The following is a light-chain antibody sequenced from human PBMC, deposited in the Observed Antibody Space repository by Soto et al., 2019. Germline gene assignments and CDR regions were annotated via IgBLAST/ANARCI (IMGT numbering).Light chain of an antibody. CDR1: QSISSW. Sequence: DIQMTQSPSTLSAFVGVRVTITCRASQSISSWLAWYQQKPGKAPKLLIYKASSLESGVPSRFSGSGSGTEFTLTISSLQPDDFATYYCKQYNSYWTFGQGTKVEIK. CDR3: KQYNSYWT. J-gene: IGKJ1*01. V-gene: IGKV1-5*03. CDR2: KAS.